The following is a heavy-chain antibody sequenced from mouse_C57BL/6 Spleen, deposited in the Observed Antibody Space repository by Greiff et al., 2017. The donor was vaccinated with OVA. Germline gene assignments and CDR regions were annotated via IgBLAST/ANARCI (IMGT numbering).Heavy chain of an antibody. CDR2: INPNNGGT. CDR1: GYTFTDYY. CDR3: ARRYGYDDESA. Sequence: VQLQQSGPELVKPGASVKISCKASGYTFTDYYMNWVKQSHGKSLEWIGDINPNNGGTSYNQKFKGKATLTVDKSSSTAYMDLRSLTSEVSAVYYCARRYGYDDESAWGQGTTLPVSS. V-gene: IGHV1-26*01. D-gene: IGHD2-2*01. J-gene: IGHJ2*01.